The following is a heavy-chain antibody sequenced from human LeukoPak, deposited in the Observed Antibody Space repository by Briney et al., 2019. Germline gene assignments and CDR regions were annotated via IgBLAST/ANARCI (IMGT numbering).Heavy chain of an antibody. Sequence: GASVKVSCKASGGTFSSYAISWVRQAPGQGLEWMGGIIPIFGTANYAQKFQGRVTITADESTSTAYMELSSLRSEDTAVYYCARPNRRVVPAAIGYFDYWGQGTLVTVSS. D-gene: IGHD2-2*01. CDR3: ARPNRRVVPAAIGYFDY. V-gene: IGHV1-69*13. CDR2: IIPIFGTA. J-gene: IGHJ4*02. CDR1: GGTFSSYA.